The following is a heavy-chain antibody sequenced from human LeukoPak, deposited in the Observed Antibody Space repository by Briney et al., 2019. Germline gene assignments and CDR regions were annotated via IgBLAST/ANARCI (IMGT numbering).Heavy chain of an antibody. CDR2: IYSGGNT. J-gene: IGHJ1*01. D-gene: IGHD6-13*01. CDR1: GFTVSNNY. Sequence: PGGSLRLSCAASGFTVSNNYMGWVRQAPGKGLEWVSVIYSGGNTYYADSVKGRFTISRDNSKNTLYLQMNSLRAEDTAVYYCARFNEQQMYFQHWGQGTLVTVSS. V-gene: IGHV3-53*01. CDR3: ARFNEQQMYFQH.